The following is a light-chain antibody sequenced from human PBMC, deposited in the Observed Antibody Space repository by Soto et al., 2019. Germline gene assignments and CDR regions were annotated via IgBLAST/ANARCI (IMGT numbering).Light chain of an antibody. CDR3: SSYTSSTTPYV. V-gene: IGLV2-14*01. Sequence: QAVVTQPASVSGSPGQSITISCTGTSSDVGGYNYVSWFQHHPGKAPKLLIYEVSHRPSGVSNRFSGSKSGNTASLTISGLQAEDEADYHCSSYTSSTTPYVFGTGTKVTVL. CDR2: EVS. J-gene: IGLJ1*01. CDR1: SSDVGGYNY.